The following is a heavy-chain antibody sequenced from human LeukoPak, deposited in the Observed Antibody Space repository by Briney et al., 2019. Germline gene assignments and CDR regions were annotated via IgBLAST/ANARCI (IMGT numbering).Heavy chain of an antibody. J-gene: IGHJ4*02. CDR3: AKLKNSVWGSYDFDY. CDR2: ISGSGCST. Sequence: GGSLRLSCAASGFPFKNYAMSSVPQAPGKGLGWDSAISGSGCSTYYAHSVKGRFTIHRDHSKNTLYLQMNSLRAVDTAVYYCAKLKNSVWGSYDFDYWGQGTLVTVSS. V-gene: IGHV3-23*01. CDR1: GFPFKNYA. D-gene: IGHD3-16*01.